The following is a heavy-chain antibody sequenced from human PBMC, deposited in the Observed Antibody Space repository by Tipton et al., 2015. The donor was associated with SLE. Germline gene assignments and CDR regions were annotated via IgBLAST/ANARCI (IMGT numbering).Heavy chain of an antibody. CDR1: GFTVSSNY. V-gene: IGHV3-23*01. CDR3: AKEPLYDGGYFDY. CDR2: ISGSGGST. Sequence: GSLRLSCAASGFTVSSNYMSWVRQAPGKGLEWVSAISGSGGSTYYADSVKGRFTISRDNSKNTLYLQMNRLRAEDTAVYYCAKEPLYDGGYFDYWGQGTLVTVSS. D-gene: IGHD3-16*02. J-gene: IGHJ4*02.